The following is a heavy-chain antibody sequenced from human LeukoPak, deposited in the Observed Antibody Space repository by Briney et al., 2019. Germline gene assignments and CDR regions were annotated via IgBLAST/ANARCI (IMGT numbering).Heavy chain of an antibody. D-gene: IGHD3-22*01. CDR2: INPSGGST. CDR3: ARNDSSGYFDY. Sequence: ASVKVSCKASGYTFTSYYMHWVRQAPGQGLEWMGIINPSGGSTTYAQKFQGRVTMTRDTSTSTVYMELSSLRSEDTAVYYCARNDSSGYFDYWGQGTLVTVSS. V-gene: IGHV1-46*01. J-gene: IGHJ4*02. CDR1: GYTFTSYY.